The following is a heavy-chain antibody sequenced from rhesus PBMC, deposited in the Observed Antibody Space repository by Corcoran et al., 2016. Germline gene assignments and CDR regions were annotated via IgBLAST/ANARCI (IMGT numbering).Heavy chain of an antibody. CDR2: IYGSGSST. D-gene: IGHD6-31*01. V-gene: IGHV4-169*01. CDR1: GGPISSSY. J-gene: IGHJ4*01. Sequence: QLQLQESGPGLVKPSETLSVTCAVSGGPISSSYWSWIRQAPGKGLEWIGYIYGSGSSTNYNPSLKSRVTLSVDTSKNQLSLKLSSVTAADTAVYYCARQRLAHYFDYWGQGVLVTVSS. CDR3: ARQRLAHYFDY.